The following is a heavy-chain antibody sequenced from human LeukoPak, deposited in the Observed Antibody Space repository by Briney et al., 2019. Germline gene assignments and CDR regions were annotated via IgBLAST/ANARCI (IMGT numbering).Heavy chain of an antibody. D-gene: IGHD6-13*01. Sequence: GRSLRLSCAASGFTFSSYGMHWVRQAPGKGLEWVAVISDDGSNKYYGDSVKGRFTISRDNSKNTLYLQMNSLRAEDTAVYYCAKDRGYSSSWYVFGYWGQGTLATVSS. CDR3: AKDRGYSSSWYVFGY. V-gene: IGHV3-30*18. CDR2: ISDDGSNK. J-gene: IGHJ4*02. CDR1: GFTFSSYG.